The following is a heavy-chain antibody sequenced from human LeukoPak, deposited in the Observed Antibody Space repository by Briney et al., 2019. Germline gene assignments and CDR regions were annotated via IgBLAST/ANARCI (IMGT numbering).Heavy chain of an antibody. D-gene: IGHD3-16*01. CDR3: AKRRLRCFDY. CDR1: GFTFTSYA. Sequence: PGGSLRLSCAASGFTFTSYAMSWVRQAQGKGLEWVSAISGSGGSTYYADSVKGRFTISRDNSKNTLYLQMNSLRAEDTAVYYCAKRRLRCFDYWGQGTLVTVSS. V-gene: IGHV3-23*01. CDR2: ISGSGGST. J-gene: IGHJ4*02.